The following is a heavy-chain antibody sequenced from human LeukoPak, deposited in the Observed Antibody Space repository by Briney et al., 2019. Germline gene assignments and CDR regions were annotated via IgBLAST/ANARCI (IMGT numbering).Heavy chain of an antibody. CDR1: GFTFSSYE. V-gene: IGHV3-74*01. Sequence: GGSLRLSCATSGFTFSSYELNWVRQAPGKGLVWVSRINEDGRVTSYAGSVRGRFTISRDSVENTLHLQMNSLRAEDTAVYYCVKDFGGNSDYWGQGTLVAVSS. CDR2: INEDGRVT. CDR3: VKDFGGNSDY. J-gene: IGHJ4*02. D-gene: IGHD4-23*01.